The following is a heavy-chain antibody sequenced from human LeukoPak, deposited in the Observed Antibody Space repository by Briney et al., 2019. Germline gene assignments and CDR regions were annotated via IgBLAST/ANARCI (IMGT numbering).Heavy chain of an antibody. J-gene: IGHJ4*02. CDR1: GGSISSSPYY. CDR2: IYYSGTT. V-gene: IGHV4-39*07. CDR3: AREDY. Sequence: SETLSLTCTVSGGSISSSPYYWGWIRQPPGKGLEWIGSIYYSGTTHYNPSLESRVTISVDTSKNQFSLKLASVTAADTAVYYCAREDYWGQGTLVTVSS.